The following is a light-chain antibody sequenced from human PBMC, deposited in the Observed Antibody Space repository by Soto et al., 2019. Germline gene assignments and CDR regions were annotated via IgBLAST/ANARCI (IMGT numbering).Light chain of an antibody. CDR3: QQYHSGPIT. Sequence: DIVMTQSPDSLTVSLGERPTINCKSSQSVLSSSNNKNYLAWHQQKPGQPPKVLIYWASTRESGVPDRFGGSGSGTDFTLTINNLQAEDVAVYYCQQYHSGPITFGQGTRLEIK. J-gene: IGKJ5*01. V-gene: IGKV4-1*01. CDR2: WAS. CDR1: QSVLSSSNNKNY.